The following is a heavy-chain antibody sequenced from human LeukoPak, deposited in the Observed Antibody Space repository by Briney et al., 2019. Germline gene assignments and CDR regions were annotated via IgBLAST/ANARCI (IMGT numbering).Heavy chain of an antibody. V-gene: IGHV1-2*02. CDR2: INPNNGGT. D-gene: IGHD1-7*01. J-gene: IGHJ5*02. CDR3: ARDYIGGTGTIMNRFDP. Sequence: ASVKVSCKASGYSFTDFYMHWVRQAPGQGLEWMGWINPNNGGTVYALNFQDRATITRDTSISTVYMELSRLESDDTAVYHCARDYIGGTGTIMNRFDPWGQGTLVTVSS. CDR1: GYSFTDFY.